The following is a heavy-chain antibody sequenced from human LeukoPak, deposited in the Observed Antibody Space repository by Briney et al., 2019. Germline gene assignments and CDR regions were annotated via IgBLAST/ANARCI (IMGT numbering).Heavy chain of an antibody. CDR3: ARGLVVAAHFDY. D-gene: IGHD2-15*01. CDR2: IYFGGTT. V-gene: IGHV4-39*07. Sequence: SETLSLTCSVSGGSISSTSHFWAWIRQPPGKGLEWIASIYFGGTTYYNPSLKSRVTISVDKSKNQFSLKLSSVTAADTAVYYCARGLVVAAHFDYWGQGTLVTVSS. CDR1: GGSISSTSHF. J-gene: IGHJ4*02.